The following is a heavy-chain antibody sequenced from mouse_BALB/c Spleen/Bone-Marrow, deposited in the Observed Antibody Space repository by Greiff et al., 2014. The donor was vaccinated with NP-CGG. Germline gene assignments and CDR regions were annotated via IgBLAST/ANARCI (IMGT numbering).Heavy chain of an antibody. CDR1: GYTFSSYW. D-gene: IGHD3-1*01. CDR3: ARELGLRLAY. J-gene: IGHJ3*01. Sequence: LQESGAELMKPGASVKISCKTSGYTFSSYWIEWVKQRPGHGLEWIGEILPGSGSTNSNEEFKGKATFTADTSSNTAYMQLSGLTSEDSAVYYCARELGLRLAYWGQGTLVTVSA. CDR2: ILPGSGST. V-gene: IGHV1-9*01.